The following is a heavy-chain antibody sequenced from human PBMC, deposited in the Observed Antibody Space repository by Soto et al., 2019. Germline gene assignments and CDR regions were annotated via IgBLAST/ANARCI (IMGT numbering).Heavy chain of an antibody. D-gene: IGHD2-2*01. J-gene: IGHJ3*02. CDR3: ARGPRVVWVVPTAQREVFEI. CDR1: GGSFSDFY. CDR2: INHSGST. Sequence: QVQLQQWGAGLLKPSETLSLTCAVYGGSFSDFYWNCIRQPPGKGLEWIGEINHSGSTNYNPSLKSRVTISVDTSKNQFSLKLSSVTAADTAVYYCARGPRVVWVVPTAQREVFEIWGQGTMVTVSS. V-gene: IGHV4-34*01.